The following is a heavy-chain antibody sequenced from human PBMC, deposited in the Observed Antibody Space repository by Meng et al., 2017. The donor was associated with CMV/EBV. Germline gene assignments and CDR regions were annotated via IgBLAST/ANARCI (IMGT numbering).Heavy chain of an antibody. CDR2: INPSGGST. V-gene: IGHV1-46*01. Sequence: ASVKVSCKASGYTFTSYYMHWVRQAPGQGLEWMGIINPSGGSTSYAQKFQGRVTMTGDTSTSTVYMELSSLRSEDTAVYYCARRGVVIGDFDYWGQGTLVTVSS. CDR1: GYTFTSYY. CDR3: ARRGVVIGDFDY. J-gene: IGHJ4*02. D-gene: IGHD3-3*01.